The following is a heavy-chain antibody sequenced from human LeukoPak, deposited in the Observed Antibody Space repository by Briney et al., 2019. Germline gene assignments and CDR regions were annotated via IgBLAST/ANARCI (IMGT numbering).Heavy chain of an antibody. CDR1: GFTFNNFA. V-gene: IGHV3-23*01. CDR3: TKVLVRGVMALVYFDS. J-gene: IGHJ4*02. CDR2: LSGSGGST. Sequence: GGSLRLSCATSGFTFNNFAMSWIRQAPGKGLERGAALSGSGGSTYYADSVKGRFTISRDNSKDTLYLQMHSLRGEDTAIYFCTKVLVRGVMALVYFDSWGQGTLVTVSS. D-gene: IGHD3-10*01.